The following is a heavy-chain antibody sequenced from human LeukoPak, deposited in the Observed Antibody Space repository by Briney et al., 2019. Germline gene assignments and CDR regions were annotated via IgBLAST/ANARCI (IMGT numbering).Heavy chain of an antibody. CDR2: ISGSGGST. D-gene: IGHD2-2*02. CDR1: GFTFSSYA. CDR3: AKCHSSTSCYIGY. V-gene: IGHV3-23*01. Sequence: GGSQRLSCAASGFTFSSYAMSWVRQAPGKGLEWVSAISGSGGSTYYADSVKGRFTISRDNSKNTLYLQMNSLRAEDTAVYYCAKCHSSTSCYIGYWGQGTLVTVSS. J-gene: IGHJ4*02.